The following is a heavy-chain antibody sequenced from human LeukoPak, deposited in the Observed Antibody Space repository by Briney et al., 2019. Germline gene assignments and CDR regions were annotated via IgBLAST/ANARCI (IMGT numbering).Heavy chain of an antibody. J-gene: IGHJ4*02. CDR2: IYSGGSI. D-gene: IGHD2-2*01. V-gene: IGHV3-53*05. Sequence: GGSLRLSCAASGLIASSNYMTWVRQAPGKGLEWVSVIYSGGSIYYADSVKGRLTISRDNSRNTLYLQMNSLRAEDTAVYYCAKDVGDIVVVPAAQDYWGQGTLVTVSS. CDR3: AKDVGDIVVVPAAQDY. CDR1: GLIASSNY.